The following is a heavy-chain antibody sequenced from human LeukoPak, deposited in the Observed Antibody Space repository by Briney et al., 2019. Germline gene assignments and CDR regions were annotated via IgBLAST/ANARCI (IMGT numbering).Heavy chain of an antibody. J-gene: IGHJ4*02. V-gene: IGHV3-66*01. D-gene: IGHD2-8*01. CDR3: ACISDLLFYFDS. CDR1: GFTVRSNY. CDR2: IYTGGNT. Sequence: PGGSLRLSCAASGFTVRSNYMSWVRQAPGKGLEWVSLIYTGGNTNYADSVKGRFTLSRDNSKNTVYLQMNSLRVEDTAMYYCACISDLLFYFDSWGQGTLVTVSS.